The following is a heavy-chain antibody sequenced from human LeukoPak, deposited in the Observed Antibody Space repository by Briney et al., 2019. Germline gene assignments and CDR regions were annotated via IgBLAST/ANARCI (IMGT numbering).Heavy chain of an antibody. CDR1: GGSISSYY. D-gene: IGHD2-15*01. CDR2: IYYSGST. V-gene: IGHV4-59*01. Sequence: SETLSLTCTVSGGSISSYYWSWIRQPPGKGLEWIGYIYYSGSTNYNPSLKSRVTISVDTSKNQFSLKLSSVTAADTAVYYCARVYCSGGSCYFDYWGQGTLVTVSS. CDR3: ARVYCSGGSCYFDY. J-gene: IGHJ4*02.